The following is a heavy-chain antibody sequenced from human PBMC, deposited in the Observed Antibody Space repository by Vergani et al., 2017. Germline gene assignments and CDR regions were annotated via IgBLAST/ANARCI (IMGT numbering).Heavy chain of an antibody. V-gene: IGHV4-39*01. CDR2: IYYSGST. D-gene: IGHD2-15*01. J-gene: IGHJ5*02. CDR1: GGSISSISYY. Sequence: QLQLQESGPGLVKPSETLSLTCTVSGGSISSISYYWGWIRQPPGKGLEWIGSIYYSGSTYYNPSLKSRVTISVDTSKNQFSLKLSSVTAADTAVYYCARQVVVVVAATFSGPWGQGTLVTVSS. CDR3: ARQVVVVVAATFSGP.